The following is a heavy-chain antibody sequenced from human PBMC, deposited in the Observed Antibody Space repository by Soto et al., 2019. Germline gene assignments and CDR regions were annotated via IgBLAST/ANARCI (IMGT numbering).Heavy chain of an antibody. CDR2: IIPIFGTA. CDR1: GGTFSSYA. CDR3: ARVPPPKQWLVLGYFQH. D-gene: IGHD6-19*01. Sequence: QVQLVQSGAEVKKPGSSVKVSCKASGGTFSSYAISWVRQAPGQGLEWMGGIIPIFGTANYAQKFQGRVTITADESTSTAYVELSSLRSEDTAVYYCARVPPPKQWLVLGYFQHWGQGTLVTVSS. V-gene: IGHV1-69*12. J-gene: IGHJ1*01.